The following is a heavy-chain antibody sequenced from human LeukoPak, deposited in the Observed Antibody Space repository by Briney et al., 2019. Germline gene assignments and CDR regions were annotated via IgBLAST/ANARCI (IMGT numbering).Heavy chain of an antibody. J-gene: IGHJ4*02. CDR3: ARGVHD. D-gene: IGHD3-3*01. V-gene: IGHV4-39*07. CDR2: MYYSAST. Sequence: SETLSLTCSVSGGSISSSSNSWGWIRQPPGKGLEWIGSMYYSASTYCNPSLKSRVAISVDTSKNQFSLQLNSVTAADTAVYYSARGVHDWGQGILVTVSS. CDR1: GGSISSSSNS.